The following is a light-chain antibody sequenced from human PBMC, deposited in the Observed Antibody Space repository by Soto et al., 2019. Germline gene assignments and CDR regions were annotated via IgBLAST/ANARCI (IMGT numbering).Light chain of an antibody. CDR3: QQYNNWPIT. Sequence: EIVMTQSPDTLSVSPGERATLSCRASQSVSSNLAWYQQKPGQAHRLLIYGASTRATGISARFSGGGSGTEFTLTISSLQSEDFAVYYCQQYNNWPITFGQGTRLEIK. V-gene: IGKV3-15*01. CDR2: GAS. CDR1: QSVSSN. J-gene: IGKJ5*01.